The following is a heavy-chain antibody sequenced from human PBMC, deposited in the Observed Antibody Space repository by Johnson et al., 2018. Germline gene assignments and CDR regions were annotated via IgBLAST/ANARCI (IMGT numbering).Heavy chain of an antibody. D-gene: IGHD3-3*01. CDR1: GFAFNNAW. CDR3: ATVAFSVPCKLRFLEWCPLGN. J-gene: IGHJ4*02. Sequence: EVQLVETGGGLVEPGGSLRLSCAASGFAFNNAWMSWVRQAPGKGLEWVARIKSISDGGTTDYAAPMKDRFTISRDDSKNMLYLQMNSLKTEDTAVYFCATVAFSVPCKLRFLEWCPLGNWRQGTLVTVSS. V-gene: IGHV3-15*01. CDR2: IKSISDGGTT.